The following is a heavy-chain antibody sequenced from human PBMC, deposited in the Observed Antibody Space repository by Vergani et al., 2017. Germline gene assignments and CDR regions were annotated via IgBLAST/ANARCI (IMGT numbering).Heavy chain of an antibody. D-gene: IGHD3-3*01. V-gene: IGHV4-59*01. CDR2: IYYSGST. CDR1: GGSISSYY. Sequence: QVQLPESGPGLVKPSETLSLTCTVSGGSISSYYWSWIRQPPGKGLEWIGYIYYSGSTNYNPSLKSRVTISVDTSKNQFSLKLSSVTAADTAVYYCARVRSDFWSGYNYYYYYMDVWGKGTTVTVSS. CDR3: ARVRSDFWSGYNYYYYYMDV. J-gene: IGHJ6*03.